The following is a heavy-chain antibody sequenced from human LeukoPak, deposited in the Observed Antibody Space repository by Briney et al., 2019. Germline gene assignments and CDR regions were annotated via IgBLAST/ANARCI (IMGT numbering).Heavy chain of an antibody. V-gene: IGHV3-30*18. CDR3: AKEGTPQVSTWYDL. CDR2: ISYEGGTQ. CDR1: GVTLSPYG. D-gene: IGHD3-10*01. J-gene: IGHJ5*02. Sequence: GGSLRLSCAASGVTLSPYGMHWVRQAPGKGLEWVAVISYEGGTQHYADSVRGRFIISRDNPRNTLYLQMNILRTEDTAVYYRAKEGTPQVSTWYDLWGQGTQVIVSS.